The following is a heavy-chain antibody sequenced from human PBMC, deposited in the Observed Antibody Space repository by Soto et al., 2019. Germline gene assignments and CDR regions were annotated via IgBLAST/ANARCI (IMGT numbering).Heavy chain of an antibody. D-gene: IGHD6-19*01. CDR1: RFTFSSYG. V-gene: IGHV3-30*18. CDR3: AKEERYSSGWYSRYYYYYYGMDV. J-gene: IGHJ6*02. Sequence: GGSLRLSCAASRFTFSSYGMHWVRQAPGKGLEWVAVISYDGSNKYYADSVKGRFTISRDNSKNTLYLQMNSLRAEDTAVYYCAKEERYSSGWYSRYYYYYYGMDVWGQGTTVTVSS. CDR2: ISYDGSNK.